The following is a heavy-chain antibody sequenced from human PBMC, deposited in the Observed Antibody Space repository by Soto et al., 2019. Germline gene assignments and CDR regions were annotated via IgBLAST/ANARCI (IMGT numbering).Heavy chain of an antibody. V-gene: IGHV3-23*01. CDR1: GFTFSSYA. Sequence: LRLSCAASGFTFSSYAMSWVRQAPGKGLEWVSAISGSGGSTYYADSVKGRFTISRDNSKNTLYLQMNSLRAEDTAVYYCAKDLCSGGSCYGFDYWGQGTLVTVSS. CDR2: ISGSGGST. J-gene: IGHJ4*02. CDR3: AKDLCSGGSCYGFDY. D-gene: IGHD2-15*01.